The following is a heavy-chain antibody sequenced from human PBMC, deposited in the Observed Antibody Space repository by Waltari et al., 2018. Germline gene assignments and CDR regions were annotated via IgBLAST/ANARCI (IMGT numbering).Heavy chain of an antibody. D-gene: IGHD2-15*01. Sequence: QVQLQESGPGLVKPSQTLSLTCTVSGGSISSGGYYWSWIRQHPGKGLEWIGYIYYSGSTYYNPSLKSRVTISVDTSKNQFSLKLSSVTAADTAVYYCAIRSGGSCYSGCAFDIWGQGTMVTVSS. CDR2: IYYSGST. CDR1: GGSISSGGYY. V-gene: IGHV4-31*03. CDR3: AIRSGGSCYSGCAFDI. J-gene: IGHJ3*02.